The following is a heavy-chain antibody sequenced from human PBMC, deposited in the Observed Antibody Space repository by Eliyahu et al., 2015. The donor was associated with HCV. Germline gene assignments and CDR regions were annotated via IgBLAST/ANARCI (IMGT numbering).Heavy chain of an antibody. V-gene: IGHV3-48*03. CDR3: GRGFLPITSEVTPGEGRPR. CDR1: SYA. CDR2: ISSSGSVT. Sequence: SYAIHWVRQAPGKGLEWVSHISSSGSVTNFADSVRGRFTISRDNANNSLYLQMNSLTAEDTGRYYCGRGFLPITSEVTPGEGRPRWGEGTLGTVSS. D-gene: IGHD4-23*01. J-gene: IGHJ4*02.